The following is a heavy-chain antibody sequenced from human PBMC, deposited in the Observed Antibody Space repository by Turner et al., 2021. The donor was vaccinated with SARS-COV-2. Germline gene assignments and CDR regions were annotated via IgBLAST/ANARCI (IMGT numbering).Heavy chain of an antibody. Sequence: QVQLVQSGAEVKKPGSSVKVSCKASGGTFSSYTISWVRQAPGQGLERMGRIITILGLANYAQKCQGRVTNNADKSTSTAYMELSSLGSEDTAVYYCAKISGSYEPVNWFDPWGQGTLVTVSS. CDR3: AKISGSYEPVNWFDP. J-gene: IGHJ5*02. CDR2: IITILGLA. V-gene: IGHV1-69*02. D-gene: IGHD3-10*01. CDR1: GGTFSSYT.